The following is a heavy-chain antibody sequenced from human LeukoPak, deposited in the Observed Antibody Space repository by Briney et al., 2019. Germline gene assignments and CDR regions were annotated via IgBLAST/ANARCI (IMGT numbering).Heavy chain of an antibody. CDR1: GISVGSNY. V-gene: IGHV3-53*01. D-gene: IGHD2-8*01. CDR2: LYSGGGT. Sequence: GGSLRLSCAVSGISVGSNYMTWVRQAPGKGLEWVSVLYSGGGTYYADSVRGRFTISRDITKKSFYLQMNTLRAEDTAVYYCALDDYAIGVPQFRYWGQGTRVTVSS. CDR3: ALDDYAIGVPQFRY. J-gene: IGHJ1*01.